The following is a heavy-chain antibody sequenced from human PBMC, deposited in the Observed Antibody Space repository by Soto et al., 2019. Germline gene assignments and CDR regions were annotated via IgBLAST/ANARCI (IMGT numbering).Heavy chain of an antibody. D-gene: IGHD5-12*01. Sequence: SVKVSCKASGYTFTGYYMHWVRQAPGQGLEWMGWINPNSGGTNYAQKFQGWVTMTRDTSISTAYMELSRLRSDDTAVYYCARGGEYSGYEPPFLDVWGQGTTVTVSS. CDR1: GYTFTGYY. V-gene: IGHV1-2*04. CDR3: ARGGEYSGYEPPFLDV. J-gene: IGHJ6*02. CDR2: INPNSGGT.